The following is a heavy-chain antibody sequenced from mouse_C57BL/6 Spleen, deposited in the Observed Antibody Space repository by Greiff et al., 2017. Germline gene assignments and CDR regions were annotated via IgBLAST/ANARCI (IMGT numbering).Heavy chain of an antibody. CDR3: ARDRDYYGSRDWYFDV. J-gene: IGHJ1*03. Sequence: VQLQQSGPGLVKPSQSLSLTCSVTGYSITSGYYWNWIRQFPGNKLEWMGYISYDGSNNYNPSLKNRISITRDTSKNQFFLKLNSVTTEDTATYYCARDRDYYGSRDWYFDVWGTGTTVTVSS. CDR2: ISYDGSN. D-gene: IGHD1-1*01. V-gene: IGHV3-6*01. CDR1: GYSITSGYY.